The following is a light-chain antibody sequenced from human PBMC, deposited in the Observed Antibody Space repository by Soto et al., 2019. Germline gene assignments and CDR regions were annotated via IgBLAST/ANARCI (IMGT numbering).Light chain of an antibody. CDR2: HDS. V-gene: IGKV1-5*01. CDR3: LQDYNYPLT. CDR1: QSMSSR. Sequence: DIQITQSPSSLSASAGDRVTITCRASQSMSSRLAWCQQKAGKAPKFVIYHDSSLESGVPSRFSGSGSGTDFTLTISSLQPEDFATYYCLQDYNYPLTFGHGTRLEIK. J-gene: IGKJ5*01.